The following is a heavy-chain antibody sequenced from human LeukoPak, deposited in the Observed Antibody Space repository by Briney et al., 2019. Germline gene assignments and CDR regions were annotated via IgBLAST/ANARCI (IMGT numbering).Heavy chain of an antibody. CDR1: GYTFTSYY. Sequence: ASVKVSCKASGYTFTSYYMHWVRQAPGQGLEWMGIINPSGGSTSYAQKFQGRVTMTRDTSTSTVYMELSSLRSEDTAVYYCARDGGVNIVATRIDYWGQGTLVTVSS. D-gene: IGHD5-12*01. CDR2: INPSGGST. CDR3: ARDGGVNIVATRIDY. V-gene: IGHV1-46*01. J-gene: IGHJ4*02.